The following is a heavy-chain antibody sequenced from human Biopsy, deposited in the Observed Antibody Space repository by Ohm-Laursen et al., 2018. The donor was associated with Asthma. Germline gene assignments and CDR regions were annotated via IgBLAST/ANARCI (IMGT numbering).Heavy chain of an antibody. J-gene: IGHJ4*02. Sequence: SLRLSCAASGFTVSRDHMFWVRQAPGKGLEWVSVIYSGGTSDTADSVKGRLTISRDNSKNTLYLQMNSLRTEDTAVYYCAKRRGYSGHDNDYWGQGTLVIVSS. CDR3: AKRRGYSGHDNDY. D-gene: IGHD5-12*01. V-gene: IGHV3-53*05. CDR1: GFTVSRDH. CDR2: IYSGGTS.